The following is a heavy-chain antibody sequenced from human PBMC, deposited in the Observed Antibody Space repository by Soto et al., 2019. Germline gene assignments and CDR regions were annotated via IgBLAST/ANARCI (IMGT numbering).Heavy chain of an antibody. J-gene: IGHJ1*01. V-gene: IGHV3-23*01. D-gene: IGHD3-3*01. Sequence: EVQLLESGGGLVQPGGSLRLSCTVSGFSISSSAFSWVRQTPGKGLEWVSASSGGGGPTHYADSVKGRFTISRDNSKNTLYLQINRLRAEDTAVYYCAKNDGSVYPIGGFWGRGTLVSVSS. CDR2: SSGGGGPT. CDR3: AKNDGSVYPIGGF. CDR1: GFSISSSA.